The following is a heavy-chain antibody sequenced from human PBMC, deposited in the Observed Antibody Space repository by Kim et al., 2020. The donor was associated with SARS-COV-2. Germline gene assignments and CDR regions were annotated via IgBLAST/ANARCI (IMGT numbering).Heavy chain of an antibody. J-gene: IGHJ6*02. Sequence: DPVKGRFTISRDNSKNTLYLQMNSLRAEDTAVYYCANGGYSSSWDYYGMDVWGQGTTVTVSS. CDR3: ANGGYSSSWDYYGMDV. D-gene: IGHD6-13*01. V-gene: IGHV3-23*01.